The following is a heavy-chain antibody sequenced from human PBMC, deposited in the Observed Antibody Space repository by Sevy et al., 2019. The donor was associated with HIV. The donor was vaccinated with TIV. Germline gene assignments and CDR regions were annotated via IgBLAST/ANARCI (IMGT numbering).Heavy chain of an antibody. CDR3: TSDRVGYCSSTSCYTSDAFDI. CDR2: IKSKTDGRTT. J-gene: IGHJ3*02. CDR1: GFTFSNAW. Sequence: GGSLRLSCAASGFTFSNAWMSWVRQAPGKGLEWVGRIKSKTDGRTTDYAAPVKGRFTISRDDSKNSLYLQMNSLKTEDTDVNYCTSDRVGYCSSTSCYTSDAFDIWGQGTMVTVSS. D-gene: IGHD2-2*02. V-gene: IGHV3-15*01.